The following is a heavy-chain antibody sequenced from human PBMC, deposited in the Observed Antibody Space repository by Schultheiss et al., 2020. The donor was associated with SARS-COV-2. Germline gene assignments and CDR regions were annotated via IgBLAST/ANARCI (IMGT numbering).Heavy chain of an antibody. CDR1: GGSVTSPTYY. J-gene: IGHJ5*02. CDR2: IYYRGNT. CDR3: ARHWGAMVRGVLQDWFDP. D-gene: IGHD3-10*01. Sequence: SQTLSLTCTVSGGSVTSPTYYWAWIRQSPGKGLEWIGTIYYRGNTHYNPSLKSRLAMSVDTSRNQFSLTLNSVTAADTATYYCARHWGAMVRGVLQDWFDPWVQGTLVTVSS. V-gene: IGHV4-39*01.